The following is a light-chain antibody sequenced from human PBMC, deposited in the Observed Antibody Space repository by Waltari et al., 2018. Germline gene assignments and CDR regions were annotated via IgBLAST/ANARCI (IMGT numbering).Light chain of an antibody. CDR1: EAISIF. CDR3: QQRRNWPPLT. Sequence: ETVLTQSPATLSLSPGARATLSCRASEAISIFLAWYQRKPGQAPRLLIYDASNRATGIPARFSGSESGTDFTLTISCLEPEDFALYHCQQRRNWPPLTFGGGTKVE. CDR2: DAS. V-gene: IGKV3-11*01. J-gene: IGKJ4*01.